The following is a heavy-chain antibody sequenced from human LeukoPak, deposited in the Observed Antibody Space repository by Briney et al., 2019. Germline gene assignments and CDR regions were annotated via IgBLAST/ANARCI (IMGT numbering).Heavy chain of an antibody. CDR2: IYYSGST. Sequence: SETLSLTCTVSGGSISSSSYYWGWIRQPPGKGLEWIGSIYYSGSTYYNPSLKSRVTVSVDTSKNQFSLKLSSVTAADTAVYYCARHLRPPGYSSSWYDYWGQGTLVTVSS. J-gene: IGHJ4*02. CDR3: ARHLRPPGYSSSWYDY. D-gene: IGHD6-13*01. CDR1: GGSISSSSYY. V-gene: IGHV4-39*01.